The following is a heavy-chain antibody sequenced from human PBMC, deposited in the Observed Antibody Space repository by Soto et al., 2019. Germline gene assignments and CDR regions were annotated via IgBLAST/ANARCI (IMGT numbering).Heavy chain of an antibody. CDR1: GFTFSSYG. D-gene: IGHD6-19*01. J-gene: IGHJ4*02. CDR2: ISYDGSNK. CDR3: AKQGLGIPYYFDY. V-gene: IGHV3-30*18. Sequence: QVQLVESGGGVVQPGRSLRLSCAASGFTFSSYGMHWVRQAPGKGLEWAAVISYDGSNKYYADSVKGRFTISRDNSKNTLYLQMNSLRAEVTAVYYCAKQGLGIPYYFDYWGQGTLVTVSS.